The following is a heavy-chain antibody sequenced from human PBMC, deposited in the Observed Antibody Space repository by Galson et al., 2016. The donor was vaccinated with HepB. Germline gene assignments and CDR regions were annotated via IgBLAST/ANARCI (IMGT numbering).Heavy chain of an antibody. J-gene: IGHJ4*02. CDR3: AYSRGYWAFDD. CDR2: VDPSGGST. D-gene: IGHD3-22*01. Sequence: SVKVSCKASGYTFTSYPMHWVRQAPGQGLEWMGSVDPSGGSTNYAQKFQGRFTMTRDTSTTTVYMELSSLRSEDTAVYYCAYSRGYWAFDDWGQGTLVTVSS. V-gene: IGHV1-46*01. CDR1: GYTFTSYP.